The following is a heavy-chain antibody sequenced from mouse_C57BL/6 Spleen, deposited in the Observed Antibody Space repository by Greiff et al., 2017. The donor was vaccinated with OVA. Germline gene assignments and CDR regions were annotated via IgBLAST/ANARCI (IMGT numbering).Heavy chain of an antibody. J-gene: IGHJ2*01. V-gene: IGHV1-80*01. CDR3: ARGDYDEGDY. CDR2: IYPGDGDT. Sequence: VKLQESGAELVKPGASVKISCKASGYAFSSYWMNWVKQRPGKGLEWIGQIYPGDGDTNYNGKFKGKATLTADRSSSTAYMQLSSLTSEDSAVYFCARGDYDEGDYWGQGTTLTVSS. D-gene: IGHD2-4*01. CDR1: GYAFSSYW.